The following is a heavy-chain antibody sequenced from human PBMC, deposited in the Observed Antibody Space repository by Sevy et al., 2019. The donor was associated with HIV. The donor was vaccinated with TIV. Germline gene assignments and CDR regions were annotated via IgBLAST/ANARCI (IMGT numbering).Heavy chain of an antibody. Sequence: SETLSLRCPVSTGSISSYHWTWIRQPPGKALQWIGYIYYTGTTNYNPSLKGRVNISIDTSANEFSLKLTSVTTAETAVYYCARGLAAGDAPLDAWGQGTLVTVSS. D-gene: IGHD2-21*01. V-gene: IGHV4-59*01. CDR3: ARGLAAGDAPLDA. CDR2: IYYTGTT. J-gene: IGHJ5*02. CDR1: TGSISSYH.